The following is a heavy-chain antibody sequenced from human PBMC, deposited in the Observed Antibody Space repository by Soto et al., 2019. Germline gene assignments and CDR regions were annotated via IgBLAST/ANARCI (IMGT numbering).Heavy chain of an antibody. CDR2: IYYSGST. CDR1: GGSISSYY. J-gene: IGHJ4*02. D-gene: IGHD3-10*01. V-gene: IGHV4-59*01. Sequence: PSETLSLTCTVSGGSISSYYWSWIRQPPGKGLGWIGCIYYSGSTNYNPSLKSRVTISVDTSKNQFSLKLSSVTAADTAVYYCARTGYGSGSYLFDYWGQGTLVTVSS. CDR3: ARTGYGSGSYLFDY.